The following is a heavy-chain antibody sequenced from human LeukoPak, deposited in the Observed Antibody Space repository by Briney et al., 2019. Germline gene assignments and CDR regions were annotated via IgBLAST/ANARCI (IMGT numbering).Heavy chain of an antibody. CDR1: GGSISSSNW. CDR3: ARHDYGDYGWFDP. J-gene: IGHJ5*02. Sequence: SGTLSLTCAVSGGSISSSNWWSWIRQPPGKGLEWIGYIYYSGTTYYNPSLKSRVSISVDTSKNQFSLKLRSVTAADTAVYYCARHDYGDYGWFDPWGQGTLVTVSS. CDR2: IYYSGTT. V-gene: IGHV4-4*02. D-gene: IGHD4-17*01.